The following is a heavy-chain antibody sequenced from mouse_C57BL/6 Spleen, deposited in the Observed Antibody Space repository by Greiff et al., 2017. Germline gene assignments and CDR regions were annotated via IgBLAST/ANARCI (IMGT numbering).Heavy chain of an antibody. D-gene: IGHD1-1*01. Sequence: VQLQQPGAELVKPWASVKLSCKASGYTFTSYWMHWVKQRPGRGLEWIGRIDPNSGGTKYNEKFKSKATLTVDKPSSTAYMQLSSLTSEDSAVYYCARPLYYYGSSYGFAYWGQGTLVTVSA. CDR1: GYTFTSYW. CDR3: ARPLYYYGSSYGFAY. J-gene: IGHJ3*01. CDR2: IDPNSGGT. V-gene: IGHV1-72*01.